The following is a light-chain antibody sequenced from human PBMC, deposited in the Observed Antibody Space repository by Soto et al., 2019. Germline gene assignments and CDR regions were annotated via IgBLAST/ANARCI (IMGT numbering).Light chain of an antibody. V-gene: IGLV1-44*01. CDR3: AAWDDNLYDRTMV. CDR2: NTN. Sequence: QTVVTQPPSASGTPGQRVTISCSGSSSNIGSNTVSWYQQLPGTAPKLLIYNTNQRPSGVPDRFSGSKSGTSASLAISGLQSEDEADYYCAAWDDNLYDRTMVFGEGTKLTVL. CDR1: SSNIGSNT. J-gene: IGLJ2*01.